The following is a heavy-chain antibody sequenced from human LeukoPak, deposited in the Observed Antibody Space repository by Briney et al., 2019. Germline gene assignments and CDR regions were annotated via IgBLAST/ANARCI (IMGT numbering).Heavy chain of an antibody. Sequence: GGSLRLSCAASGFTFSDYYMSWIRQAPGKGLEWVSYISSSGSTIYYADSVKGRFTISRDNSKNTLYLQMNSLRAEDTAVYYCAKGSGGRGYCSSTSCYVFDYWGQGTLVTVSS. J-gene: IGHJ4*02. CDR1: GFTFSDYY. CDR3: AKGSGGRGYCSSTSCYVFDY. V-gene: IGHV3-11*04. CDR2: ISSSGSTI. D-gene: IGHD2-2*01.